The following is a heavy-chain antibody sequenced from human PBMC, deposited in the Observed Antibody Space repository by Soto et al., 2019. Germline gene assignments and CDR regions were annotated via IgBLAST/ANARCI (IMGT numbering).Heavy chain of an antibody. D-gene: IGHD6-19*01. CDR1: GFTFSSYA. CDR3: AKDTIAVAGPYYYGMEG. V-gene: IGHV3-23*01. J-gene: IGHJ6*02. Sequence: EVQLLESGGGLVQPGGSLRLSCAASGFTFSSYAMSWVRQAPGKGLEWVSAISGSGGSTYYADSVKGRFTISRDISKNALYLQMNILRAEDTAVYYCAKDTIAVAGPYYYGMEGWGQGTTVTLSS. CDR2: ISGSGGST.